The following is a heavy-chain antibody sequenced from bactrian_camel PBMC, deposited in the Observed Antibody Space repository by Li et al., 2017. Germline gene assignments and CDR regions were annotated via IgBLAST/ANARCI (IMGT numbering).Heavy chain of an antibody. CDR3: RRGAVVVVNTATPSTT. CDR2: IYLTSGGT. J-gene: IGHJ4*01. CDR1: IYTYSIYS. Sequence: HVQLVESGGGSVQAGGSLRLSCEASIYTYSIYSMAWFRQAPGKEREAIATIYLTSGGTYYADSVKGRFTISQDSARNTVYLQMNNLQPEDTARTTVRRGAVVVVNTATPSTTGARGPRSPSP. V-gene: IGHV3S54*01. D-gene: IGHD6*01.